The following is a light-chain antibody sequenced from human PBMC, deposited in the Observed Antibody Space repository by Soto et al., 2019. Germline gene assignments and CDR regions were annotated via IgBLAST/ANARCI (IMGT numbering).Light chain of an antibody. V-gene: IGLV2-14*01. J-gene: IGLJ1*01. CDR2: EVS. CDR3: NSYTSNNSRV. CDR1: SRDVGAYSS. Sequence: SVLTQPASVSGSPGQSITISCTGTSRDVGAYSSVSWYQRHPGKAPKLMVFEVSNRPSGVSNRFSGSKSGNTASLAISGLQAEDEADYYCNSYTSNNSRVFGTGTKVTVL.